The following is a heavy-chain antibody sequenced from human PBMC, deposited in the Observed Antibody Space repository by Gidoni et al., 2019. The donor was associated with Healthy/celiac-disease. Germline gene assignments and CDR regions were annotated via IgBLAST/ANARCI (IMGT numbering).Heavy chain of an antibody. V-gene: IGHV3-33*01. CDR3: ARDGDGYNSNFDY. CDR2: IWYDGSNK. D-gene: IGHD5-12*01. J-gene: IGHJ4*02. CDR1: GFPCSSYG. Sequence: QVQRVESGGGVVQPGRSRRLSCAASGFPCSSYGLHWVRQAPGKGLEWVAVIWYDGSNKYYADSVKGRFTISRDNSKNTLYLQMDSLRAEDTAVYYCARDGDGYNSNFDYWGQGTLVTVSS.